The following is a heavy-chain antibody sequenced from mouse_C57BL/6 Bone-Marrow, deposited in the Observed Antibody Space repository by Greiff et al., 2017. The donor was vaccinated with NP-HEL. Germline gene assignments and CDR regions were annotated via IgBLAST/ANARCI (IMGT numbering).Heavy chain of an antibody. V-gene: IGHV1-26*01. D-gene: IGHD1-1*01. CDR2: INPNNGGT. CDR1: GYTFTDYY. CDR3: ARDYYGSSPLAY. J-gene: IGHJ3*01. Sequence: EVQLQQSGPELVKPGASVKISCKASGYTFTDYYMNWVKQSHGKSLEWIGDINPNNGGTSYNQKFKGKATLTVDKSSSTAYMELRSLTSEDSAVYYCARDYYGSSPLAYWGQGTLVTVSA.